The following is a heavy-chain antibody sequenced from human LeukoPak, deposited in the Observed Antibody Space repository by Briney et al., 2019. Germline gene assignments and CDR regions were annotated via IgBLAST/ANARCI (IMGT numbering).Heavy chain of an antibody. D-gene: IGHD4-17*01. J-gene: IGHJ4*02. CDR3: ARDYPRLRGDY. Sequence: ASVKVSCKASGGTFSSYAISWVRQAPGQGLEWMGGIIPIFGTANYAQKFQGRVTMTTDTSTSTAYMELRSLRSDDTAVYYCARDYPRLRGDYWGQGTLVTVSS. V-gene: IGHV1-69*05. CDR1: GGTFSSYA. CDR2: IIPIFGTA.